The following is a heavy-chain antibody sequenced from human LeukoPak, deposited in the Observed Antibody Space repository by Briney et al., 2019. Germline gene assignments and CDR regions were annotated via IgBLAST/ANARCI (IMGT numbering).Heavy chain of an antibody. Sequence: ASVKVSCKASGYTFTGYYMHWVRQAPGQGLEWMGIINPSGGSTSYAQKFQGRVTMTRDMSTSTVYMVLSSLRSEDTAVYYCAREGELGGGETPHFDYWGQGTLVTVSS. V-gene: IGHV1-46*01. CDR1: GYTFTGYY. CDR3: AREGELGGGETPHFDY. J-gene: IGHJ4*02. D-gene: IGHD2-15*01. CDR2: INPSGGST.